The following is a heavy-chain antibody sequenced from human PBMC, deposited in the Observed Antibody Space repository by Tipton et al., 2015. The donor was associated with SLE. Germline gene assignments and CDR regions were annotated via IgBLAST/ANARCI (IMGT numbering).Heavy chain of an antibody. CDR1: GFTFRCYA. Sequence: SLRLSCAASGFTFRCYALTWVRQAPGKGLEWVSFISRSGDSTYYTASVRGRFTISRDNSKSTLFLEMNSLRAEDTAVYYCAKVNGAYSWYFQNWGQGTMVTVSS. CDR3: AKVNGAYSWYFQN. J-gene: IGHJ1*01. D-gene: IGHD4/OR15-4a*01. V-gene: IGHV3-23*01. CDR2: ISRSGDST.